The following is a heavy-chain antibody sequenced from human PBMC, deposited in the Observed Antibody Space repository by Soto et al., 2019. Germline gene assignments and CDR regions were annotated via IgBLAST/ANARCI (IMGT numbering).Heavy chain of an antibody. D-gene: IGHD3-10*01. J-gene: IGHJ4*02. CDR3: ARDSLGVDY. CDR1: GFTFSSYS. CDR2: ISSNSNYI. V-gene: IGHV3-21*01. Sequence: GGSLRLSCAASGFTFSSYSMNWVRQAPGKGLEWVSSISSNSNYIYNADSVKGRFTISRDNARNSLFLQMHSLRAEDTAVYYCARDSLGVDYWGQGTLVTVSS.